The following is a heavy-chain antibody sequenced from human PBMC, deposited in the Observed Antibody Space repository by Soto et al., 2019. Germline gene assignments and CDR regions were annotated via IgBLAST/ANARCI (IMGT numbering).Heavy chain of an antibody. J-gene: IGHJ5*02. V-gene: IGHV1-18*04. CDR3: ARGDSTGSPRGWFDP. Sequence: ASVKVSRKASGYSFTSYGINWVRQAPGQGLEWMGWISTYNGDTNYAQKLQGRVTMTTDTSTTTAYMELRSLRSDDTAVYYCARGDSTGSPRGWFDPWGQGTLVTVSS. CDR2: ISTYNGDT. CDR1: GYSFTSYG. D-gene: IGHD6-19*01.